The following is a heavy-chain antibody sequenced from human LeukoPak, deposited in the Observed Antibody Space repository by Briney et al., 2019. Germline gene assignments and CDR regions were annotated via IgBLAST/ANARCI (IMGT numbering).Heavy chain of an antibody. CDR1: GYLITTGHY. D-gene: IGHD1-1*01. V-gene: IGHV4-38-2*02. CDR2: IYEGETT. CDR3: ASNWSDFDY. Sequence: SETLSLTCSVSGYLITTGHYWGWARQPPGKGLEWIGSIYEGETTYYNPSLKTRLTISLDRSKNQFSLKLSSVTAADTAVYYCASNWSDFDYWGPGILVTVFS. J-gene: IGHJ4*02.